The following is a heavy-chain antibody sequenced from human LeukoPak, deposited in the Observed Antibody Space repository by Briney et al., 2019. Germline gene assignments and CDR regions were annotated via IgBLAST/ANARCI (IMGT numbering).Heavy chain of an antibody. V-gene: IGHV1-18*01. CDR1: GYSFDNYC. CDR2: ISAYDGNT. Sequence: ASVKLSCTASGYSFDNYCISWVRQAPGQGLEWMGWISAYDGNTNYANKVPGRVTMTTDASTSTAVMELRSLTSDGTAVYFRARDFVMLTISHGDAFPVWGQKTVVTLPT. J-gene: IGHJ3*01. CDR3: ARDFVMLTISHGDAFPV. D-gene: IGHD5-24*01.